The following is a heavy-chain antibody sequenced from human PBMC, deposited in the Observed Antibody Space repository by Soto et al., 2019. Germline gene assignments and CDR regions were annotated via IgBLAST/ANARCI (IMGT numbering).Heavy chain of an antibody. CDR3: ANLKGRGSFDI. CDR1: GFTFSSYA. CDR2: ISGSGGTT. Sequence: EVQLLESGGGLVQPGGSLRLSCAGSGFTFSSYAMSWVRQAPGKGLEWVSGISGSGGTTHNADSVKGRFTITRDNSKNTLYLQMNSLRVEDTAVHYCANLKGRGSFDIWGQGTMVTVSS. V-gene: IGHV3-23*01. J-gene: IGHJ3*02.